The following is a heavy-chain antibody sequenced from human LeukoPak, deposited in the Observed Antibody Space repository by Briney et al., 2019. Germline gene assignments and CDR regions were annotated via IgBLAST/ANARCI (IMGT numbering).Heavy chain of an antibody. CDR3: ARAHCSSTSCSRSLFYYYYYMDV. CDR1: GGSISSGDYY. V-gene: IGHV4-30-4*08. J-gene: IGHJ6*03. CDR2: IYYSGST. Sequence: SQTLSLTCTVSGGSISSGDYYWSWIRQPPGKGLEWIGYIYYSGSTYYNPSLKSRVTISVDTSKNQFSLKLSSVTAADTAVYYCARAHCSSTSCSRSLFYYYYYMDVWGKGTTVTVSS. D-gene: IGHD2-2*01.